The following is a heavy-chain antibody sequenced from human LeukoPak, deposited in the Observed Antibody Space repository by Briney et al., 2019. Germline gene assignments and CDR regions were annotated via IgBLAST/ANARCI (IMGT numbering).Heavy chain of an antibody. J-gene: IGHJ4*02. CDR2: IWYDGSNK. CDR1: GFTFSSYG. V-gene: IGHV3-33*01. CDR3: ARDQAVLAVAGRGFDH. D-gene: IGHD6-19*01. Sequence: GRSLRLSCAASGFTFSSYGMHWVRQAPGKGLEWVAVIWYDGSNKYYADSVKGRFTISRDNSKNTLYLQMNSLRAEDTAVYYCARDQAVLAVAGRGFDHWGQGTLVTVSS.